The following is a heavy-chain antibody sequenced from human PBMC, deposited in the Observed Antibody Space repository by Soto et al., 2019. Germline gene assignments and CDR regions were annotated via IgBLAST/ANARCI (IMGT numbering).Heavy chain of an antibody. Sequence: EVQLVESGGGLVQPGGSLKLSCAAPGFTFSGSAMHWVRQASGKGLEWVGRIRSKANSYATAYAASVKGRFTISRDDSKNTAYLQMNSLKTEDTAVYYCTRPRDYWGQGTLVTVSS. CDR2: IRSKANSYAT. J-gene: IGHJ4*02. CDR1: GFTFSGSA. V-gene: IGHV3-73*02. CDR3: TRPRDY.